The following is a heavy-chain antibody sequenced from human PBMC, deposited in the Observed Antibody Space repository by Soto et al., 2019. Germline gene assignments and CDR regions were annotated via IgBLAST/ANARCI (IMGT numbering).Heavy chain of an antibody. J-gene: IGHJ4*02. Sequence: ASVKVSCKVSGYTLSEISLHWVRQAPGKGLEWMGGFDLEHGETIYAQKFQGRVTLTEDTSTDTTYMELSRLRSDDTAVYYCATAGAVAGTSDYFDLWGQGTLVNVS. CDR1: GYTLSEIS. CDR3: ATAGAVAGTSDYFDL. V-gene: IGHV1-24*01. D-gene: IGHD6-19*01. CDR2: FDLEHGET.